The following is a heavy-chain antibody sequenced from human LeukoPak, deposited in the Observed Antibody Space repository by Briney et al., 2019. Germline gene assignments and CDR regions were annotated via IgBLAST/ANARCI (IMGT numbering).Heavy chain of an antibody. CDR1: GYSISSGYY. CDR3: AKDLDFTAVTAYFNY. Sequence: LETLSLTCTVSGYSISSGYYWGWIRHPPGKGPEWFGSIYHRGSTYSHPSLKSRVTISVDTSNKQFSLKLNSVTAADTDVSSCAKDLDFTAVTAYFNYWGQRPLLPVPS. V-gene: IGHV4-38-2*02. J-gene: IGHJ4*02. CDR2: IYHRGST. D-gene: IGHD6-25*01.